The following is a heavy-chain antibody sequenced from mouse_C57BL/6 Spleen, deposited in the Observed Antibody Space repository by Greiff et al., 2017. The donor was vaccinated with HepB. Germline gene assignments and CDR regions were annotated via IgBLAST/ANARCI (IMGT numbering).Heavy chain of an antibody. CDR3: ARRRITTVVGYFDV. V-gene: IGHV5-6*02. CDR2: ISSGGSYT. Sequence: EVKLLESGGDLVKPGGSLKLSCAASGFTFSSYGMSWVRQTPDKRLEWVATISSGGSYTYYPDSVKGRFTISRDNAKNTLYLQMSSLKSEDTAMYYCARRRITTVVGYFDVWGTGTTVTVSS. D-gene: IGHD1-1*01. CDR1: GFTFSSYG. J-gene: IGHJ1*03.